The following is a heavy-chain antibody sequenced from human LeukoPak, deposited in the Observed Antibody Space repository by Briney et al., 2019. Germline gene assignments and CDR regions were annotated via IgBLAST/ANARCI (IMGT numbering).Heavy chain of an antibody. D-gene: IGHD5-24*01. Sequence: PGGSLRLSCAASGFTFSSYAMSWVRQAPGKGLEWVSAISGSGGSTYYADSVKGRFTISRDNSKNTLYLQMNSLRAEDTAVYYCARDRRDGYNFGGYYLDYWGQGTLVTVSS. CDR2: ISGSGGST. V-gene: IGHV3-23*01. CDR1: GFTFSSYA. CDR3: ARDRRDGYNFGGYYLDY. J-gene: IGHJ4*02.